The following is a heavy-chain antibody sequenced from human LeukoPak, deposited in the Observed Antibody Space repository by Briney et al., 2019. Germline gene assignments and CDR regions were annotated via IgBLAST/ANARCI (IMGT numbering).Heavy chain of an antibody. CDR3: ARTSPFIAVAGTVYYGMDV. J-gene: IGHJ6*02. CDR1: GYTFTSYD. CDR2: MNPNSGNT. Sequence: ASVKVSCKASGYTFTSYDINWVRQATGQRLEWMGWMNPNSGNTGYAQKFQGRVTMTRSTSISTAYMELSSLRSEDTAVYYCARTSPFIAVAGTVYYGMDVWGQGTTVTVSS. D-gene: IGHD6-19*01. V-gene: IGHV1-8*01.